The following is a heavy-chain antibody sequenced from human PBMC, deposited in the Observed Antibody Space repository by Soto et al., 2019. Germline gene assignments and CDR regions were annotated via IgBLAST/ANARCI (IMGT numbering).Heavy chain of an antibody. CDR1: GFTFSSYA. D-gene: IGHD1-26*01. V-gene: IGHV3-23*01. CDR2: IVGSGGST. Sequence: GGSLRLSCAASGFTFSSYAMIWVRQAPEKGLDWVSAIVGSGGSTYYADSVKGRFTVSRDNSKNTLYLQMNSLRAEDTAVYYCAKGDLLLSSIDYWGQGTLVTVSS. CDR3: AKGDLLLSSIDY. J-gene: IGHJ4*02.